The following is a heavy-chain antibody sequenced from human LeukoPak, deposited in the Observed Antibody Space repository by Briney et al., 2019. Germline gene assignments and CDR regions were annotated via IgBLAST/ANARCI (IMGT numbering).Heavy chain of an antibody. V-gene: IGHV3-30*18. CDR2: ISYDGSTK. D-gene: IGHD3-16*01. Sequence: SLRLSCAASGFTFSSYAMHWVRQAPGEGLEWVAVISYDGSTKYYADSVKGRFTISRDNSKNTMYLQMNSLRAEDTAVYYCAKRLWGGGSGPVLLYYGMDVWGQGTTVTVSS. J-gene: IGHJ6*02. CDR3: AKRLWGGGSGPVLLYYGMDV. CDR1: GFTFSSYA.